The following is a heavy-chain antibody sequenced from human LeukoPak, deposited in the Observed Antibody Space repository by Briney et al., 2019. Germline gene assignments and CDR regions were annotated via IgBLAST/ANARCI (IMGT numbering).Heavy chain of an antibody. CDR2: INHSGST. D-gene: IGHD6-13*01. CDR1: GGSFSGYY. J-gene: IGHJ4*02. V-gene: IGHV4-34*01. CDR3: ARQPSIAAAGVDY. Sequence: SETLSLTCAVYGGSFSGYYWSWIRQPPGKGLEWIGEINHSGSTNYNPSLKSRVTISVDTSKNQFSLKLSSVTAADTAVYYCARQPSIAAAGVDYWGQGTLVTVSS.